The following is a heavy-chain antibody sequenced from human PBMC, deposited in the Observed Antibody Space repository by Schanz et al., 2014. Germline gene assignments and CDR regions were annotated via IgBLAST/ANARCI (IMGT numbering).Heavy chain of an antibody. CDR2: IIPILGIT. J-gene: IGHJ6*02. Sequence: QVQLVQSGAEVKKPGASVRVSCKASGYSFTTYDVNWVRQATGQGLEWMGRIIPILGITNVAQTFQDRVTITADKSTSTVYMEVSGLRSEDTAVYYCAKVDRTRYYAMDVWGQGTTVTVSS. CDR3: AKVDRTRYYAMDV. V-gene: IGHV1-69*09. CDR1: GYSFTTYD. D-gene: IGHD3-9*01.